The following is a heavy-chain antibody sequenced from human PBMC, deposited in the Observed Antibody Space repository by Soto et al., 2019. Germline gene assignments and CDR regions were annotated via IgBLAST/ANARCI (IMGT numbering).Heavy chain of an antibody. CDR1: GGSFSGYY. V-gene: IGHV4-34*01. D-gene: IGHD1-20*01. Sequence: QVQLQQWGAGLLKPSETLSLTCAVYGGSFSGYYWSWIRQPPGKGLEWIGEINHSGSTNYNPSLKSRVTISVDTSKNQFSLKLSSVTAADTAVYYCAGVNWNDSDYWGQGTLVTVSS. J-gene: IGHJ4*02. CDR2: INHSGST. CDR3: AGVNWNDSDY.